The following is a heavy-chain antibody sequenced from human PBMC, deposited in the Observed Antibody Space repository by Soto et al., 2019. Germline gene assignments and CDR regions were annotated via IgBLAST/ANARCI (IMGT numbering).Heavy chain of an antibody. CDR1: GGSISSGDYF. J-gene: IGHJ6*02. D-gene: IGHD3-3*01. V-gene: IGHV4-30-4*01. CDR2: IYNSGST. CDR3: ARRGMYSDFWSGYSSYYYYGMDV. Sequence: SETLSLTCTVSGGSISSGDYFWSWIRQPPGKGMEWIGYIYNSGSTYYNPSLKCRLTISVDTSKNQFSLKLSSVTAADTAVYYCARRGMYSDFWSGYSSYYYYGMDVWGRGTTVTVSS.